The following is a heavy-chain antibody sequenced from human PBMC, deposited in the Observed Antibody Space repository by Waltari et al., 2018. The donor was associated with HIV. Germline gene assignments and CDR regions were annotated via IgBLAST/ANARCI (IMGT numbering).Heavy chain of an antibody. CDR1: GGTFSSYA. CDR2: IIPIFGTA. CDR3: ARVSGSYLLYYYFDS. Sequence: QVQLVQSGAEVKKPGSSVKVSCKASGGTFSSYAINWVRQAPGKGLEWMGGIIPIFGTAAYAQKCQGRVTLTADETTTTAYMELSSLRSDDTAVYYCARVSGSYLLYYYFDSWGQGTLVTVSS. V-gene: IGHV1-69*12. J-gene: IGHJ4*02. D-gene: IGHD1-26*01.